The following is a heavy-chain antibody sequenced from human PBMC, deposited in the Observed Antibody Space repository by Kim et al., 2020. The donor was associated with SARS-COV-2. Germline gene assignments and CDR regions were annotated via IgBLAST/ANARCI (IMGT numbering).Heavy chain of an antibody. D-gene: IGHD3-10*01. CDR1: RFTFSSYG. J-gene: IGHJ6*02. Sequence: GGSLRLSCAASRFTFSSYGMHWVRQAPGKGLEWVAVIWYDGSNKYYADSVKGRFTISRDNSKNTLYLQMNSLRAEDTAVYYCAKDFRWFGELSTYYYFGMDVWGQGTTVTVSS. CDR3: AKDFRWFGELSTYYYFGMDV. CDR2: IWYDGSNK. V-gene: IGHV3-33*06.